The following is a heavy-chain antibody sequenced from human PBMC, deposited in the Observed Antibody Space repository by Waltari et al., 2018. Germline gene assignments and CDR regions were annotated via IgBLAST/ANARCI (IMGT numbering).Heavy chain of an antibody. J-gene: IGHJ3*02. CDR3: AKDARGWALLRLREDAFDI. CDR2: SHDCGST. Sequence: QVQLQESGPGLVKPSETLSLTCTVSGYSISSVYYWGWIRQPPGKGLEWKWSSHDCGSTYYTPSLRSRVTISVDTSENQISLQHRSVTAAKTAVSYWAKDARGWALLRLREDAFDIWGQGTMVTVSS. V-gene: IGHV4-38-2*02. D-gene: IGHD1-26*01. CDR1: GYSISSVYY.